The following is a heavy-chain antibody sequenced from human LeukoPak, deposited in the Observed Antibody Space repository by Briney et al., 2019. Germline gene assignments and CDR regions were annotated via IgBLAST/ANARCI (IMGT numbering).Heavy chain of an antibody. D-gene: IGHD2-21*01. CDR3: ARADRLHGGPYLIGP. CDR1: GYTFTGYY. Sequence: ASVKVSCKASGYTFTGYYMHWVRQAPGQGLEWMGWINPNSGGTSAAQKFQGRVTMTRDTSITTVYMEVSWLTSDDTAIYYCARADRLHGGPYLIGPWGQGTLVTVSS. V-gene: IGHV1-2*02. CDR2: INPNSGGT. J-gene: IGHJ5*02.